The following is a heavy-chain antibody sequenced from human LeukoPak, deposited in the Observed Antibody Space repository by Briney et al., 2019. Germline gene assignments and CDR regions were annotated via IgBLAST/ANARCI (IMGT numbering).Heavy chain of an antibody. J-gene: IGHJ3*02. CDR1: GYTFTSYY. Sequence: ASVKVSCKASGYTFTSYYMHWVRQAPGQGLEWMGIINPGGGSTSYAQKFQGRVTMTRDMSTSTVYMELSSLRSEDTAVYYCARGRDYYGSGSYYGGAFDIWGQGTMVTVSS. V-gene: IGHV1-46*01. D-gene: IGHD3-10*01. CDR2: INPGGGST. CDR3: ARGRDYYGSGSYYGGAFDI.